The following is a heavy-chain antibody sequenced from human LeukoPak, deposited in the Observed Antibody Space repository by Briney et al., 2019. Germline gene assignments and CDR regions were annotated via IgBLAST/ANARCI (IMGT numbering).Heavy chain of an antibody. CDR1: GFTFSSYG. Sequence: GGALRLSCAASGFTFSSYGMHWVRQAPGKGREGVAFIRYDGSNKYYADSVKGRFTISRDNSKNTLYLQMNSLRAEDTAVYYCAKWDVVPAAITFDIWGQGTMVTVSS. CDR2: IRYDGSNK. J-gene: IGHJ3*02. D-gene: IGHD2-2*01. CDR3: AKWDVVPAAITFDI. V-gene: IGHV3-30*02.